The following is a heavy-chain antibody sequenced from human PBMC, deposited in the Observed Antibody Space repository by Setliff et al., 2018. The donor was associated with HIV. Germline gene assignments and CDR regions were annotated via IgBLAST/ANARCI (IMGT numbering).Heavy chain of an antibody. Sequence: SETLSLTCTVSGGSISNNNYYWGWIRQPPGKGLEWIGSIYYSGSTYYSPSLRSRVTISVDRSKNQFSLRLSSVTAADTAVYYCARGCSSGWTGYFDYWGQGTLVTVSS. CDR3: ARGCSSGWTGYFDY. J-gene: IGHJ4*02. V-gene: IGHV4-39*07. CDR2: IYYSGST. CDR1: GGSISNNNYY. D-gene: IGHD6-19*01.